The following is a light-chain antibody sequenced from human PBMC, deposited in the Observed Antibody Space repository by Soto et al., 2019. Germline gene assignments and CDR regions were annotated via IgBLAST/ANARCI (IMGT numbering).Light chain of an antibody. J-gene: IGKJ5*01. Sequence: EIVMTQSPATLSVSPGERATLSCRASQSVSSNLAWYQQKPGQAPRLLIYDASTRATGFPARFSGVGSGTDFTLTISSLQSEDFAVYYGQQYNNWPPISVGQGTRLEIK. CDR3: QQYNNWPPIS. CDR2: DAS. V-gene: IGKV3-15*01. CDR1: QSVSSN.